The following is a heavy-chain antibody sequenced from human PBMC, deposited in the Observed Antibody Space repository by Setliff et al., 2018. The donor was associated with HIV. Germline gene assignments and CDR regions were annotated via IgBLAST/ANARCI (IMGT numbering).Heavy chain of an antibody. J-gene: IGHJ4*02. CDR2: ITGSGDST. CDR1: GFTFSNYA. Sequence: PGGSLRLSCAASGFTFSNYAMSWVRQAPGKGLEWVSSITGSGDSTYYADSVKGRFTISRDNAKNSLYLQMNSLRPEDTAIYYCARDLERGGCSGGSCYSELDYWGQGTLVTVSS. D-gene: IGHD2-15*01. V-gene: IGHV3-23*01. CDR3: ARDLERGGCSGGSCYSELDY.